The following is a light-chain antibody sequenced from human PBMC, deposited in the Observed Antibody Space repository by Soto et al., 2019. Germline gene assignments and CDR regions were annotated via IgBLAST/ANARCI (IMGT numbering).Light chain of an antibody. J-gene: IGLJ2*01. V-gene: IGLV2-23*01. CDR2: EGS. CDR1: SSDVGSYNL. Sequence: QSVLTQPASVAGSPGQSITVSCTGTSSDVGSYNLVSWYQQHPGKAPKLMIQEGSKRPSGVSNRFSGSKSGNTASLRISGLQAEDEADYYCCSYAGNSTLVFGGGTKLTVL. CDR3: CSYAGNSTLV.